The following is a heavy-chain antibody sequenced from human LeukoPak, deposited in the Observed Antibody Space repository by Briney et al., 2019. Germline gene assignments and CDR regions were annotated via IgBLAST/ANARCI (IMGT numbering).Heavy chain of an antibody. CDR3: ARVARFGEYNWFDP. J-gene: IGHJ5*02. CDR2: IYYSGST. D-gene: IGHD3-10*01. V-gene: IGHV4-31*03. Sequence: SQTLSLTSTVSGGSISSGGYYWSWIRQHPGKGLEWIGYIYYSGSTYYNPSLKSRVTISVDTSKNQFSLKLSSVTAADTAVYYCARVARFGEYNWFDPWGQGTLVTVSS. CDR1: GGSISSGGYY.